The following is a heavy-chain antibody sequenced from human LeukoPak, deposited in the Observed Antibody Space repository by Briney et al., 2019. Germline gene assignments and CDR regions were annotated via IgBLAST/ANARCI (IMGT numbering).Heavy chain of an antibody. D-gene: IGHD6-19*01. CDR2: ISAYNGNT. V-gene: IGHV1-18*04. CDR1: GYTFTSYG. J-gene: IGHJ4*02. Sequence: ASVKVSRKASGYTFTSYGISWVRQAPGQGLEWMGWISAYNGNTNYAQKLQGRVTMTTDTSTSTAYMELRSLRSDDTAVYYCARARAGSGWSDAAYYFDYWGQGTLVTVSS. CDR3: ARARAGSGWSDAAYYFDY.